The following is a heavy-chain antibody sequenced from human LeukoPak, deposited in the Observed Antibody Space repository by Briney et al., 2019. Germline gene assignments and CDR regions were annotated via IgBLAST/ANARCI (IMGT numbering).Heavy chain of an antibody. CDR2: ISGSGGST. CDR3: AKDGQWLRFGWLDP. D-gene: IGHD5-12*01. CDR1: GFTFSSYA. Sequence: GGSLRLSCAASGFTFSSYAMSWVRQAPGKGLEWVSAISGSGGSTYYADSVKGRFTISRDNSKNTLYLQMNSLRAEDTAVYYCAKDGQWLRFGWLDPWGQGTLVTVSS. J-gene: IGHJ5*02. V-gene: IGHV3-23*01.